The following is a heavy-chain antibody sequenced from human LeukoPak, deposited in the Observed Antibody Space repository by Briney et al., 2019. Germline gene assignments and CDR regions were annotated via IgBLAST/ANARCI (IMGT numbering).Heavy chain of an antibody. CDR3: TTDFGDGYIPYYFDY. J-gene: IGHJ4*02. V-gene: IGHV3-15*01. CDR2: IKSKTDGGTT. CDR1: GFTFSNAW. D-gene: IGHD5-24*01. Sequence: RTGGSLRLSCAASGFTFSNAWMSWVRQAPGKGLEWVGRIKSKTDGGTTDYAAPVKGRFTISRDDSKNTLYLQMNSLKTEDTAVYYCTTDFGDGYIPYYFDYWGQGTLVTVSS.